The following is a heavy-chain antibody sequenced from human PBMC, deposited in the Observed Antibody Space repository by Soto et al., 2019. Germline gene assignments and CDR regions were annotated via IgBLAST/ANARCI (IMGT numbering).Heavy chain of an antibody. V-gene: IGHV4-31*03. CDR2: IYYSGST. CDR1: GGSISSGGYY. Sequence: LSLTCTVSGGSISSGGYYWSWIRQHPGKGLEWIGYIYYSGSTYYNPSLKSRVTISVDTSKNQFSLKLSSVTAADTAVYYCARGDYSNGFDYWGQGTLVTVSS. CDR3: ARGDYSNGFDY. D-gene: IGHD4-4*01. J-gene: IGHJ4*02.